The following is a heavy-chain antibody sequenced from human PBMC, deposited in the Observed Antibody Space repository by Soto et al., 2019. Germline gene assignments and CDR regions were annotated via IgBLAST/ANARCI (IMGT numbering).Heavy chain of an antibody. V-gene: IGHV1-3*01. CDR2: INGGNGNT. Sequence: ESGVKVSCKASGNTVPNYARHWVRQAPGQRLEWMGCINGGNGNTSYSEHFQGRLTFTTDTSAGTVYIQLSSLTSDATAVYYCATDDSGFRGSHYIAYLNYWGQGALVTVSS. D-gene: IGHD1-26*01. CDR3: ATDDSGFRGSHYIAYLNY. CDR1: GNTVPNYA. J-gene: IGHJ4*02.